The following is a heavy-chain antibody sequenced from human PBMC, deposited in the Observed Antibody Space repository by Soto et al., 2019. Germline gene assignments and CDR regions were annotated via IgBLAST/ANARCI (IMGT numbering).Heavy chain of an antibody. CDR3: SRVDPGETSPFDH. J-gene: IGHJ4*02. V-gene: IGHV1-46*03. Sequence: GASVKVSCKASGYIFTSYYIHWVRQAPGQGLERMGWINPFDGSRMFAQSFQGRVTMTRDTSTSTVYMEVSSLRSEDTAVYYCSRVDPGETSPFDHWGQGTLVTVSS. CDR2: INPFDGSR. CDR1: GYIFTSYY. D-gene: IGHD3-10*01.